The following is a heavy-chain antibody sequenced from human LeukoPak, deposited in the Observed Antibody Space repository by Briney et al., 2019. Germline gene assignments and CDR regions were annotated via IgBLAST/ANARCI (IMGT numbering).Heavy chain of an antibody. Sequence: GGSLTLSCVVSVYIFSTNMMTGARHTPGKGLEWVAPILQAGKESYRVESVKGPFTVSRDNAKNLLFLQMNSLRADDTAVYYCMSAHGYWGQGTLVTVSS. J-gene: IGHJ4*02. CDR2: ILQAGKES. CDR1: VYIFSTNM. V-gene: IGHV3-7*01. CDR3: MSAHGY.